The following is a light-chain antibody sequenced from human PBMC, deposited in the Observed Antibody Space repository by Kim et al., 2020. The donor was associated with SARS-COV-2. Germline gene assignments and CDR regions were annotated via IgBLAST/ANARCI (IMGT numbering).Light chain of an antibody. Sequence: AGLTQPPSVSKGLGQTATLTCSGNSNNVGNLGAAWLQQHQGHPPKLQSYRNNNRPSGISERFSASRSGNTASLTITGLQPEDEADYYCSAWDSTLSVWVFGGGTQLTVL. J-gene: IGLJ3*02. CDR2: RNN. CDR1: SNNVGNLG. V-gene: IGLV10-54*01. CDR3: SAWDSTLSVWV.